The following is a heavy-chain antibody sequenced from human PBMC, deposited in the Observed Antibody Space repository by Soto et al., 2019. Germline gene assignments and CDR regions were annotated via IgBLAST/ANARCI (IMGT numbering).Heavy chain of an antibody. Sequence: SETLSLTCTVSGGSISSGGYYWSWIRQHPGKGLEWIGYIYYSGSTYYNPSLKSRVTISVDTSKNQFSLKLSSVTAADTAVYYCARGGDGRYYGSGSPDPYYFDYWGQGTLVTVSS. CDR2: IYYSGST. V-gene: IGHV4-31*03. CDR3: ARGGDGRYYGSGSPDPYYFDY. J-gene: IGHJ4*02. CDR1: GGSISSGGYY. D-gene: IGHD3-10*01.